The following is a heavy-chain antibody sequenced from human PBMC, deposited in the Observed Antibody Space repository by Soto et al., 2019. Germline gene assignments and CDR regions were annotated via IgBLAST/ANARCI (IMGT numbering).Heavy chain of an antibody. CDR1: GYTFTSYG. CDR3: ARETLGDIVATIDNYYYYYMDV. Sequence: ASVDVSCKASGYTFTSYGISWVRQAPGQGLEWMGWISAYNGNTNYAQKLQGRVTMTTDTSTSTAYMELRSRRSDDTAVYYWARETLGDIVATIDNYYYYYMDVWGKGTTVTVSS. V-gene: IGHV1-18*01. D-gene: IGHD5-12*01. J-gene: IGHJ6*03. CDR2: ISAYNGNT.